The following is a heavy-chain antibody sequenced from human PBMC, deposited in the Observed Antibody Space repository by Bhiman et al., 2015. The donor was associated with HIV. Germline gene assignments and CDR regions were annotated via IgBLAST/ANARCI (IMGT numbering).Heavy chain of an antibody. CDR1: GFTFSSFW. CDR3: AREPLYGDYPINDGFDV. CDR2: IKYDGSEK. D-gene: IGHD4-17*01. Sequence: EVQLVESGGGLVQPGESLRLSCAASGFTFSSFWMSWVRQAPGKGLQWVANIKYDGSEKYYVGSVKGRFTVSRDNAKNSLYLQINSLRVEDTAVYYCAREPLYGDYPINDGFDVWGQGTMVTVSS. V-gene: IGHV3-7*01. J-gene: IGHJ3*01.